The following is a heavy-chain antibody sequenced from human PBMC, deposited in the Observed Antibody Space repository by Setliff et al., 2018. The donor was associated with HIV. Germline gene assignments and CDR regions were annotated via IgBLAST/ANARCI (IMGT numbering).Heavy chain of an antibody. CDR2: FYHSGST. V-gene: IGHV4-38-2*01. D-gene: IGHD3-10*01. CDR1: GYSISSGYY. J-gene: IGHJ4*02. Sequence: PSETLSLTCAVSGYSISSGYYWGWVRQPPEKGLEWIGSFYHSGSTSYNPSLKSRVTISVDTSKNQFSLNLNSVTAADTAVYFCARLPAGPPRGGHDFWGQGTLVTVSS. CDR3: ARLPAGPPRGGHDF.